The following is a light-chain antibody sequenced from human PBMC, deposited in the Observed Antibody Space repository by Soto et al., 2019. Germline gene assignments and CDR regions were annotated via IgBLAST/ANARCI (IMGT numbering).Light chain of an antibody. CDR2: DAS. CDR3: QQYSSYWT. Sequence: DIQMTQSPFTLSASVGDRVTITWRASQSISSWLAWYQQKPGKAPKLLIYDASSLESGFPSRFSGSGSGTEFTLTISSLQPDDFATYYCQQYSSYWTCAQGTKGDIK. J-gene: IGKJ1*01. V-gene: IGKV1-5*01. CDR1: QSISSW.